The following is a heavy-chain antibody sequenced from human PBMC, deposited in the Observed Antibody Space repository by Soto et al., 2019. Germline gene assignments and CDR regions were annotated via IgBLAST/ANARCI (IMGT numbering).Heavy chain of an antibody. V-gene: IGHV4-61*01. J-gene: IGHJ6*02. CDR2: IYYSGST. CDR1: GGSVSSGSYY. CDR3: ARRRYGMDV. Sequence: SETLSLTGTVSGGSVSSGSYYWSWIRQPPGKGLEWIGYIYYSGSTNYNPSLKSRVTISVDTSKNQFSLKLSSVTAADTAVYYCARRRYGMDVWGQGTTVTVSS.